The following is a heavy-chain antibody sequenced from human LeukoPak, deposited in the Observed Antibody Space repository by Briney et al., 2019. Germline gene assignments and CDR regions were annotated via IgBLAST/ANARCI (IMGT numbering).Heavy chain of an antibody. V-gene: IGHV3-23*01. J-gene: IGHJ5*02. CDR2: ISGSGGRT. CDR1: GFNFSSYA. Sequence: GGSLRLSCAASGFNFSSYAMSWVRQAPGKGLEWVSAISGSGGRTNYAVSVKGRFTISRDNSKNTLYLQMNSLRAEDTAVYYCAKEPDFWSEQNWFDPWGQGSLVTVSS. D-gene: IGHD3-3*01. CDR3: AKEPDFWSEQNWFDP.